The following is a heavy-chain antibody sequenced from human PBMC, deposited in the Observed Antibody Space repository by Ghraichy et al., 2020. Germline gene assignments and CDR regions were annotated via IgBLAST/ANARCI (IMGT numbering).Heavy chain of an antibody. CDR2: IYNTGTT. V-gene: IGHV3-53*04. CDR1: GLTVFTNY. Sequence: GESLNISCAASGLTVFTNYMTWVRQAPGKGLEWVSIIYNTGTTHYADSVSGRFTISRHHSENSLYLQMNSLRPDDTAVYFCARASFGDTYYGHYYGMDVWGQGTTVTVSS. CDR3: ARASFGDTYYGHYYGMDV. J-gene: IGHJ6*02. D-gene: IGHD1-26*01.